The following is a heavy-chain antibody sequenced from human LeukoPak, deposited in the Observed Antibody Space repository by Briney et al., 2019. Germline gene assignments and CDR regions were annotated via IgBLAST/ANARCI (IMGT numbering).Heavy chain of an antibody. D-gene: IGHD6-19*01. CDR1: GFTFSSYG. CDR3: ARGVAVAGTETPYYYYYGMDV. J-gene: IGHJ6*02. V-gene: IGHV3-30*03. Sequence: GGSLRLSCAASGFTFSSYGMHWVRQAPGKGLEWVAVISYDGSNKYYADSVKGRFTISRDNSKNTLYLQMNSLRAEDTAVYYCARGVAVAGTETPYYYYYGMDVWGQGTTVTVSS. CDR2: ISYDGSNK.